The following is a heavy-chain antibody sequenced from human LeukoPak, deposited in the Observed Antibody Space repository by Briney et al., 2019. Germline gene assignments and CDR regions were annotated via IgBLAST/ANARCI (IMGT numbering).Heavy chain of an antibody. CDR2: IKQDGSEK. CDR1: GFTFSSYW. Sequence: GGSLRLSCAASGFTFSSYWMSWVRQAPGKGLEWVANIKQDGSEKYYVDSVKGRFTISRDNAKNSLYLQMDSLRAEDTAVYYCGKGSVTELDFWGQGTLVAVSS. D-gene: IGHD2-21*02. CDR3: GKGSVTELDF. V-gene: IGHV3-7*01. J-gene: IGHJ4*02.